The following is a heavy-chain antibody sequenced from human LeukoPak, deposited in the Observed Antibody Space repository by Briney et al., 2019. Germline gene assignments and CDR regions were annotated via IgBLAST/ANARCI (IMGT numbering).Heavy chain of an antibody. CDR1: GSSISSYY. CDR3: ARRRWEQYGKAFDY. CDR2: IYTSGTT. D-gene: IGHD1-26*01. Sequence: PSETLSLTCTVSGSSISSYYWSWIRQPAGKGLEWIGRIYTSGTTNYNPSLKSRVTISVDTPKNQFSLKVSSVTAADTVVYYCARRRWEQYGKAFDYWGQGTLVTVSS. V-gene: IGHV4-4*07. J-gene: IGHJ4*02.